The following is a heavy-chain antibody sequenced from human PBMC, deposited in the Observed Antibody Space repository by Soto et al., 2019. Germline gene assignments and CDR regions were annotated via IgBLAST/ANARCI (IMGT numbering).Heavy chain of an antibody. J-gene: IGHJ6*02. CDR3: AREFRSSTYYYYGMDV. V-gene: IGHV1-46*01. CDR1: GYTFTSYY. CDR2: INPSGGST. Sequence: ASVEVSCRASGYTFTSYYMHWVRQAPGQGLEWMGIINPSGGSTSYAQKFQGRVTMTRDTSTSTVYMELSSLRSEDTAVYYCAREFRSSTYYYYGMDVWGQGTTVTVSS.